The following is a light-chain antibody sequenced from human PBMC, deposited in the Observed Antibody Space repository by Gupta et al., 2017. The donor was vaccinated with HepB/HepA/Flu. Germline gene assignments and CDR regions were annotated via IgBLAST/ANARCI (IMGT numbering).Light chain of an antibody. CDR2: DNN. CDR3: GTWDNSLNTVV. Sequence: QSVLTQPPSVSAAPGQKVTVSCSGSSSNVGNNYVSWYQQLPGTAPKLLTYDNNKRPSGIPDRFSGSKSGTSATLDITGPQTGDEADYYCGTWDNSLNTVVFGGGTKLTVL. CDR1: SSNVGNNY. J-gene: IGLJ2*01. V-gene: IGLV1-51*01.